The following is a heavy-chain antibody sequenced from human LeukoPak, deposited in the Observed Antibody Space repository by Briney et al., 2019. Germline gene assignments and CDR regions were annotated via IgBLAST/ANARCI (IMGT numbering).Heavy chain of an antibody. J-gene: IGHJ6*03. CDR1: GFTFSSYS. D-gene: IGHD2-2*01. CDR2: ISSSSSTI. V-gene: IGHV3-48*01. CDR3: ARDLYCSSSSCYGVRLKYYYMDV. Sequence: PGGSLRLSCAASGFTFSSYSMNWVRQAPGKGLEWVSYISSSSSTIYYADSVKGRFTISRDNAKNSLYLQMNSLRAEDTAVYYCARDLYCSSSSCYGVRLKYYYMDVWGKGTTVTVSS.